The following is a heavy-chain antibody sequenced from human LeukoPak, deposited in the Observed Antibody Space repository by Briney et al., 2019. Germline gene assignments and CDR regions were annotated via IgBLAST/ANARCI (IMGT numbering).Heavy chain of an antibody. CDR3: ARGSPTHSVVTHWPFDY. CDR1: GYTFTSYG. D-gene: IGHD3-22*01. Sequence: ASVKVSCKASGYTFTSYGISWVRQAPGQGLEWMGWISAYNGNTNYAQKLQGRVTMTTDTSTSTAYMELRSLRSDDTAVYYCARGSPTHSVVTHWPFDYWGQGTQVTVSS. CDR2: ISAYNGNT. V-gene: IGHV1-18*01. J-gene: IGHJ4*02.